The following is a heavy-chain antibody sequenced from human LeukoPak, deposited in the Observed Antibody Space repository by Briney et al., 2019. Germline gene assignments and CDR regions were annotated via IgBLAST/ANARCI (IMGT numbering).Heavy chain of an antibody. Sequence: ASVKVSCKASGYTFTGHYMHWMRQAPGQGLEWMGWINPNSGVTNYAQKFQGRVTMTRDTSISTAYMELSSLRSDDTAVYYCVRDIPYGSGAPPGWGPYYYYYMDVWGKGTTVTVSS. J-gene: IGHJ6*03. CDR2: INPNSGVT. D-gene: IGHD3-10*01. CDR1: GYTFTGHY. V-gene: IGHV1-2*02. CDR3: VRDIPYGSGAPPGWGPYYYYYMDV.